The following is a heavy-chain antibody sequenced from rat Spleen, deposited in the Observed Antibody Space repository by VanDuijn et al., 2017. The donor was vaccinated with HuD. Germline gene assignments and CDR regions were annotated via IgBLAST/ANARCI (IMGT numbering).Heavy chain of an antibody. CDR3: ARQGTTGIPHYFDY. CDR1: GFSLTSNG. Sequence: QVQLKESGPGLMQPSETLSLTCTVSGFSLTSNGVGWVRQPLGKGLVWMGTIWAGGSTNYNSAVQSRLSISRDTSKSQVFLKMNSLQPEDTGTYYCARQGTTGIPHYFDYWGQGVMVTVSS. CDR2: IWAGGST. J-gene: IGHJ2*01. D-gene: IGHD1-9*01. V-gene: IGHV2-72*01.